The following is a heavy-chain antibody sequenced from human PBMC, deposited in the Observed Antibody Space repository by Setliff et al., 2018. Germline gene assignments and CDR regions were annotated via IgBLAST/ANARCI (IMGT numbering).Heavy chain of an antibody. V-gene: IGHV3-23*01. CDR1: GFTFSIYA. Sequence: GESLKISCAASGFTFSIYAMSWVRQAPGKGLEWVSAIRGDSGSTYYADSVKGRVTISRDNSKNTVYLQLNSLRAEDAAVYYCAKTYIVATVWGDKAFDYRGQGTLVTVSS. D-gene: IGHD3-16*01. CDR3: AKTYIVATVWGDKAFDY. CDR2: IRGDSGST. J-gene: IGHJ4*02.